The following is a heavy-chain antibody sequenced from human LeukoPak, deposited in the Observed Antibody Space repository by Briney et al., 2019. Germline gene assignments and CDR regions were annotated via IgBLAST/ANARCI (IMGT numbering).Heavy chain of an antibody. Sequence: SQTLSLTRTVSGGSISSGGYYWSWIRQHPGKGLEWIGYIYYSGSTYYNPSLKSRVTISVDTSKNQFSLKLSSVTAADTAVYYCARAIGYCTNGVCPGFDYWGQGTLVTVSS. J-gene: IGHJ4*02. V-gene: IGHV4-31*03. D-gene: IGHD2-8*01. CDR3: ARAIGYCTNGVCPGFDY. CDR2: IYYSGST. CDR1: GGSISSGGYY.